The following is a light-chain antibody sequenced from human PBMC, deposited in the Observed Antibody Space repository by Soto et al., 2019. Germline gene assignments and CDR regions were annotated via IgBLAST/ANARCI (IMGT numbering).Light chain of an antibody. Sequence: EIVMTQSPATLSVSPGERATLSCRASQSVSSNLAWYQQKPGQAPRLLIYGASTRATGIPASFSGSASGTEFTLTISSLQSEDFAVYYCQQYNNWPMYTFGQGTKLEIK. CDR3: QQYNNWPMYT. J-gene: IGKJ2*01. V-gene: IGKV3-15*01. CDR1: QSVSSN. CDR2: GAS.